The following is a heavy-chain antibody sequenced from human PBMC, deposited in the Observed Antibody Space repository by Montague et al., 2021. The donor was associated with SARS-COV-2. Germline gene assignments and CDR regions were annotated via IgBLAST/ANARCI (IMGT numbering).Heavy chain of an antibody. CDR1: GFSLSTSGVG. V-gene: IGHV2-5*02. CDR3: AHRRGLLLSDAFDI. Sequence: PALVKSTQTLTLTCTFSGFSLSTSGVGVGWIRQPPGKALEWLALIYWDDDTRYSPSLKSRLTITKDTSKNQVVLTMTNTDPVDTATYYCAHRRGLLLSDAFDIWGQGTMVTVSS. J-gene: IGHJ3*02. CDR2: IYWDDDT. D-gene: IGHD1-26*01.